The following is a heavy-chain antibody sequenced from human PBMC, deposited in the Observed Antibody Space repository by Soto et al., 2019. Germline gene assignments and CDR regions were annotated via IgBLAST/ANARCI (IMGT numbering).Heavy chain of an antibody. J-gene: IGHJ4*02. Sequence: QVQLVQSGAEVKKPGSSVKVSCKASGGTFSSYAISWVRQAPGQGLEWMGGIIPIFGTANYAQKFQGRVTITADKSTSTAYMELSSLRSEDTAVYYCARAPVVVTAILSDFGVSPSYYFDYWGQGTLVTVSS. D-gene: IGHD2-21*02. CDR3: ARAPVVVTAILSDFGVSPSYYFDY. V-gene: IGHV1-69*06. CDR1: GGTFSSYA. CDR2: IIPIFGTA.